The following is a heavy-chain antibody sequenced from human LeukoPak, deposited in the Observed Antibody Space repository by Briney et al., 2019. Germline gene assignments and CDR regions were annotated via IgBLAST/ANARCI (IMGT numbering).Heavy chain of an antibody. D-gene: IGHD3-22*01. CDR2: IWYDGSKK. CDR3: ARPHYYDSSGSYIAGAFDI. V-gene: IGHV3-33*01. J-gene: IGHJ3*02. Sequence: GGSLRLSCAASGFTFSSYGMHWVRQAPGKGLEWVAVIWYDGSKKFYADSVKGQFTISRDNSKNTLYLQMNTLRAEDTAVYYCARPHYYDSSGSYIAGAFDIWGQGTMVTVSS. CDR1: GFTFSSYG.